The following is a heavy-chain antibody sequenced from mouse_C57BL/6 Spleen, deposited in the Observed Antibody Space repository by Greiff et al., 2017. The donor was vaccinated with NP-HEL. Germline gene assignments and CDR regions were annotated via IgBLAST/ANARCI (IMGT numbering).Heavy chain of an antibody. J-gene: IGHJ2*01. Sequence: VQLQQSGAELVKPGASVKISCKASGYAFSSYWMNWVKQRPGKGLEWIGQIYPGDGDTNYNGKFKGKATLTADKSSSTAYMQLSSLTSEDSAVYFCARSLYYGNSYFDYWGQGTTLTVSS. CDR3: ARSLYYGNSYFDY. CDR1: GYAFSSYW. V-gene: IGHV1-80*01. CDR2: IYPGDGDT. D-gene: IGHD2-1*01.